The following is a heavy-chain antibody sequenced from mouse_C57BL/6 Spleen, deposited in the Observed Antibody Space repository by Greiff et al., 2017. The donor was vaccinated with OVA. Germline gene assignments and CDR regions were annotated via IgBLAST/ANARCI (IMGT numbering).Heavy chain of an antibody. V-gene: IGHV1-76*01. CDR3: ARDGSSYGDWYFDV. CDR2: IYPGSGNT. J-gene: IGHJ1*03. D-gene: IGHD1-1*01. Sequence: VQLQQSGAELVRPGASVKLSCKASGYTFTDYYINWVKQRPGQGLEWIARIYPGSGNTYYNEKFKGKATLTAEKSSSTAYMQLSSLTSEDSAVYCCARDGSSYGDWYFDVWGTGTTVTVSS. CDR1: GYTFTDYY.